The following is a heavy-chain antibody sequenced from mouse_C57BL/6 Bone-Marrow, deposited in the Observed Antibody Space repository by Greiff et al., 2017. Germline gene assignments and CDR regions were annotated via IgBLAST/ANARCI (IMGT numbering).Heavy chain of an antibody. D-gene: IGHD4-1*02. CDR2: ISSGGSYT. CDR3: ARLSNWGVDY. V-gene: IGHV5-6*01. Sequence: EVQGVESGGDLVKPGGSLKLSCAASGFTFSSYGMSWVRQTPDKRLEWVATISSGGSYTYYPDSVKGRFTISRDKAKNTLYLQMSSLKSEDTAMYYCARLSNWGVDYWGQGTTLTVSS. CDR1: GFTFSSYG. J-gene: IGHJ2*01.